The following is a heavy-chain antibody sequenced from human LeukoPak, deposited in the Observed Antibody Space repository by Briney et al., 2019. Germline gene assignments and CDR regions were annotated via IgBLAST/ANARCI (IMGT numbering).Heavy chain of an antibody. V-gene: IGHV3-23*01. CDR1: GFTFNSYA. CDR3: AKQDTGYSSVGYDY. D-gene: IGHD6-25*01. J-gene: IGHJ4*02. CDR2: ISGSGGST. Sequence: GGSLRLSCAASGFTFNSYAMSWVRQAPGKGLEWVSAISGSGGSTYYADSVRGRFTISRDNSKNTLYLQMDSLRAEDTAVYYCAKQDTGYSSVGYDYWGQGTLVTVSS.